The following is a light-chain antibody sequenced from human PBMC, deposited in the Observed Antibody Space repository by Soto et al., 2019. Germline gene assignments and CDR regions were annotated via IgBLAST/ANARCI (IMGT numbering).Light chain of an antibody. V-gene: IGLV2-14*01. J-gene: IGLJ2*01. CDR1: SSDIGNYDF. Sequence: QSVLTQPASVSGSPGQSITISCTGTSSDIGNYDFVSWYQQVPGTAPKAMIYEVSSRPSGVSNRFSGSKSGNTASLTISGLQAEDEAYSYCSSYTTSTAFMLFGGGTQLTVL. CDR3: SSYTTSTAFML. CDR2: EVS.